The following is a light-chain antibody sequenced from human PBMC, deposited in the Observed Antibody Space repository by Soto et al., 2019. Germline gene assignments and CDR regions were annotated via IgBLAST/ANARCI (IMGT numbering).Light chain of an antibody. CDR1: QGIASH. J-gene: IGKJ2*01. CDR3: QQVNSFPHI. Sequence: DIQLTQSPSFLSASLGDRVIFTCRASQGIASHLAWYQQRPGKAPKLLVYAASSSQSGVPSRFSGSGFGTEFTLTISSPQPEDFATYYCQQVNSFPHIFGQGTKLEIK. V-gene: IGKV1-9*01. CDR2: AAS.